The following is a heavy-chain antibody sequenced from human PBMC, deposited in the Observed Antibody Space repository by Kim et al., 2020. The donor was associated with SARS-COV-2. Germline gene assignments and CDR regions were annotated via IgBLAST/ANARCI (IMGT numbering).Heavy chain of an antibody. CDR3: ARGCGGGSCRVYYYYYMDV. D-gene: IGHD2-15*01. Sequence: SETLSLTCTVSGGSISSYYWSWIRQPPGKGLEWIGYIYYSGSTNYNPSLKSRVTISVDTSKNQFSLKLSSVTAADTAVYYCARGCGGGSCRVYYYYYMDVCGKGTTVTVSS. CDR2: IYYSGST. V-gene: IGHV4-59*08. J-gene: IGHJ6*03. CDR1: GGSISSYY.